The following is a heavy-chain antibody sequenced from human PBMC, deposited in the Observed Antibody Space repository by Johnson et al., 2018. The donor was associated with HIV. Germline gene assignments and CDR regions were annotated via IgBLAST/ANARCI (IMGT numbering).Heavy chain of an antibody. CDR2: INWNGGST. CDR3: ARGVGATLPDAFDI. V-gene: IGHV3-20*04. J-gene: IGHJ3*02. CDR1: GFTFDDYG. Sequence: VQLVESGGGLVKPGGSLRLSCAASGFTFDDYGMSWVRPAPGKGLEWVAGINWNGGSTGYADSVKGRFTISRDNAKNSMHLQMNSLSAEATALYYCARGVGATLPDAFDIWGQGTMVTVSS. D-gene: IGHD1-26*01.